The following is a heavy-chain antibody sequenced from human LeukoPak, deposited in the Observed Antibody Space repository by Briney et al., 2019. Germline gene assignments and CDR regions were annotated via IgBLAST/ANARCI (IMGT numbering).Heavy chain of an antibody. V-gene: IGHV4-61*01. CDR3: ARDHGSGWTWAYDY. Sequence: PSETLSLTCTVSGGSISSSSYYWGWIRQPPGKGLDWIGYISYSGSTNYNPSLKSRVTISVDTSKNQFSLKLSSVTAADTAVYYCARDHGSGWTWAYDYWGQGTLVTVSS. CDR1: GGSISSSSYY. D-gene: IGHD6-19*01. CDR2: ISYSGST. J-gene: IGHJ4*02.